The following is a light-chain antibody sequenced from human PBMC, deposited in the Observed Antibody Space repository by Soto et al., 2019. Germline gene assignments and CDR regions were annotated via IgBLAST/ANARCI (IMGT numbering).Light chain of an antibody. CDR2: AAF. CDR1: QNIDGNF. Sequence: EIVLTQSPGTLSLSPGERATPSCRASQNIDGNFLVWHQQKPGQAPRLLINAAFTRATGIPDRFSGSGSGTDFTLTISRLEPEDFAVYYCQQYGASPFTFGGGTKVDIK. V-gene: IGKV3-20*01. J-gene: IGKJ4*01. CDR3: QQYGASPFT.